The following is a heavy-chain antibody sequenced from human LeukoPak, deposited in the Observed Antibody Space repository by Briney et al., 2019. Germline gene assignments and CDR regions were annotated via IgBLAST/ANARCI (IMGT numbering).Heavy chain of an antibody. CDR2: FDPEDGET. V-gene: IGHV1-24*01. CDR1: GYTLTELS. CDR3: ATRPRSGYSPYYYYYGMDV. D-gene: IGHD3-3*01. Sequence: GASVKVSCKVSGYTLTELSMHWVRQAPGKGLEWMGGFDPEDGETIYAQKFQGRVTMTEDTSTDTAYMELSSLRSEDTAVYYCATRPRSGYSPYYYYYGMDVWGQWTTVTVSS. J-gene: IGHJ6*02.